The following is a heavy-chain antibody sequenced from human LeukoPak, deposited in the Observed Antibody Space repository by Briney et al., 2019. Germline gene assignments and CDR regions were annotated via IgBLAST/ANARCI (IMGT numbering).Heavy chain of an antibody. J-gene: IGHJ4*02. Sequence: SETLSLTCTVSGGSISSRGYYWGWIRQPPGKGLEWIGSVYYSGGTYSNPSLKSRVTISVDTSTNQFSLKLSSVTAVDTAVYYCARGVPYSSGHGDFDYWGQGTLVTVSS. CDR2: VYYSGGT. CDR1: GGSISSRGYY. V-gene: IGHV4-39*01. D-gene: IGHD6-19*01. CDR3: ARGVPYSSGHGDFDY.